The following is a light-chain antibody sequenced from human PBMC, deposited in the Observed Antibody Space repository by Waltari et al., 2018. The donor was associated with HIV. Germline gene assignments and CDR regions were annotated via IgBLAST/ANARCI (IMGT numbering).Light chain of an antibody. Sequence: AIHLTQTPSSLSASVGDRVTIPCRAIQAVSPALSWYQQKPGRPPTLLIYDASTLQTGVSLRFSGRGSVTNFSLTVNTLHPEDFATYYCQQYKSFPLTFGQGTRVEIK. J-gene: IGKJ5*01. V-gene: IGKV1-13*02. CDR3: QQYKSFPLT. CDR1: QAVSPA. CDR2: DAS.